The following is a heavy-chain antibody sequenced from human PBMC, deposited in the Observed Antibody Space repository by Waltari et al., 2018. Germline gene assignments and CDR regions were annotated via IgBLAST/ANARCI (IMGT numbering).Heavy chain of an antibody. J-gene: IGHJ4*02. D-gene: IGHD3-22*01. CDR3: ARSFYFYDSSGYYPSYFDY. CDR1: GASISSTTYY. CDR2: VYYSGST. V-gene: IGHV4-39*02. Sequence: QLQLQESGPRLVKPSETLSLTCSVSGASISSTTYYWGWIRQPPGKGLEWIGSVYYSGSTYDNPSLKSRVTISVDTAKNHFSLNLSSVTAADTAVYYCARSFYFYDSSGYYPSYFDYWGQGTLVTVSS.